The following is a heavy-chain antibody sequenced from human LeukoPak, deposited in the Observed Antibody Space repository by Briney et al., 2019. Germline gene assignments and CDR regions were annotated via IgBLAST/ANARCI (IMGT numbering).Heavy chain of an antibody. CDR3: ARVGPYYDFWSGYYYYYYMDV. V-gene: IGHV1-69*05. CDR2: IIPIFGTA. CDR1: GGTFSSYA. Sequence: SVKVSCKASGGTFSSYAISWVRQAPGQGLEWMGGIIPIFGTANYAQKFQGRVTITTDESTSTAYMELSSLRSEDTAVYYCARVGPYYDFWSGYYYYYYMDVWGKGTTVTVSS. J-gene: IGHJ6*03. D-gene: IGHD3-3*01.